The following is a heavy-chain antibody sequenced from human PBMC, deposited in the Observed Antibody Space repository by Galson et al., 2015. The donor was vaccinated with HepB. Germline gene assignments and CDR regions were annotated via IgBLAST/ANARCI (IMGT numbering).Heavy chain of an antibody. Sequence: SLRLSCAASGFTFSSHSMNWVRQAPGKGLEWVSYISSSGTTIYYVDSVKGRFTISRDNAKNSLYLQMSSLRDEDTAVYYCARELNRYYDFWSGYFAHDAYDMWGQGTMVTASS. D-gene: IGHD3-3*01. CDR2: ISSSGTTI. CDR1: GFTFSSHS. J-gene: IGHJ3*02. CDR3: ARELNRYYDFWSGYFAHDAYDM. V-gene: IGHV3-48*02.